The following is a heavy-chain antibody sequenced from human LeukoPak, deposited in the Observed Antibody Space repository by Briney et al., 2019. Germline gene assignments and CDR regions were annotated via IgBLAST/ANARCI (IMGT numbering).Heavy chain of an antibody. V-gene: IGHV3-23*01. Sequence: GGSLRLSCAASGFSFRSHGMNWVRQAPGKGLEWVSGISPRGDITYYKDSVRGRFTISRDNFKNTVSLQLNSLRAEDTAVYYCAKWGCSGGSCYPFDYWGQGTLVTVSS. CDR2: ISPRGDIT. CDR1: GFSFRSHG. D-gene: IGHD2-15*01. CDR3: AKWGCSGGSCYPFDY. J-gene: IGHJ4*02.